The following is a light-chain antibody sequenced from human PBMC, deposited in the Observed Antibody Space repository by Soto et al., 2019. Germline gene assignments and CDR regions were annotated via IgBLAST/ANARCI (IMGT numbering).Light chain of an antibody. J-gene: IGKJ1*01. CDR3: HQFSLPRT. CDR1: QSVSGRY. Sequence: DIVLTQSPGTLSLSPGERATLSCRASQSVSGRYLAWYQQKPGQAPRLVIYGASIRATGIPDRFSGSGSGTDSTLTIRRLQPEEFAVDYCHQFSLPRTVGQGTKVEIK. CDR2: GAS. V-gene: IGKV3-20*01.